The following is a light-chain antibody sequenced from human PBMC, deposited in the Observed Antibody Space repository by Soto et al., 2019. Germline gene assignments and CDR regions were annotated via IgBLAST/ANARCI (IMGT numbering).Light chain of an antibody. CDR1: ESVTIW. V-gene: IGKV1-5*01. CDR3: EQYDSRSPWT. J-gene: IGKJ1*01. Sequence: DIQLTQSPSSLSASVGDRVTITWRASESVTIWLAWYQQKPGKAPRLLIYDASTLEGGVPSRFSASGSGTEFTLTISSLQPDDFATYYCEQYDSRSPWTFGQGTKIEIK. CDR2: DAS.